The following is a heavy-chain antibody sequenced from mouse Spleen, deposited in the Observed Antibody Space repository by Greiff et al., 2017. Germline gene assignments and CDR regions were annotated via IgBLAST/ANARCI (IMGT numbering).Heavy chain of an antibody. CDR2: ISSGGSYT. CDR3: ARQGDWYFDV. Sequence: EVKVVESGGGLVKPGGSLKLSCAASGFTFSSYAMSWVRQTPEKRLEWVATISSGGSYTYYPDSVKGRFTISRDNAKNTLYLQMSSLRSEDTAMYYCARQGDWYFDVWGAGTTVTVSS. CDR1: GFTFSSYA. V-gene: IGHV5-9-3*01. J-gene: IGHJ1*01.